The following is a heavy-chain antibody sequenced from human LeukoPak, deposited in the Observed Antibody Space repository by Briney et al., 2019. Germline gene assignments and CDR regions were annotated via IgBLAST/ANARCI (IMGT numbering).Heavy chain of an antibody. CDR1: GYTFTSYD. Sequence: ASVKVSCKASGYTFTSYDINWVRQATGQGLEWMGWMNPNSGNTGYAQKSQGRVTMTRNTSISTAYMELSSLRSEDTAVYYCARWHSSGWYRADYFDYWGQGTLVTVSS. D-gene: IGHD6-19*01. V-gene: IGHV1-8*01. CDR3: ARWHSSGWYRADYFDY. J-gene: IGHJ4*02. CDR2: MNPNSGNT.